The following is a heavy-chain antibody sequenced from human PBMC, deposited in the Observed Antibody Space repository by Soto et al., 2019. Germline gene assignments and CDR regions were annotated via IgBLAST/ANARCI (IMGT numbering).Heavy chain of an antibody. CDR2: ISSSSSYI. CDR3: ARISDTTCFDY. D-gene: IGHD1-1*01. V-gene: IGHV3-21*01. CDR1: GFTFSSYS. J-gene: IGHJ4*02. Sequence: GGSLRLSCAASGFTFSSYSMNWVRQAPGKGLGWVSSISSSSSYIYYADSVKGRFTISRDNAENSLYLQMNSLRAEDTAVYYCARISDTTCFDYWGQGTLVTVSS.